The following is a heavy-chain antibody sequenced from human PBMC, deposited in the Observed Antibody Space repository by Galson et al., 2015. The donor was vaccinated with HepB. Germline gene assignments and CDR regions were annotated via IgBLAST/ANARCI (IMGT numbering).Heavy chain of an antibody. D-gene: IGHD2-15*01. CDR1: GFTFSSYA. J-gene: IGHJ6*02. Sequence: SLRLSCAASGFTFSSYAMHWVRQAPGKGLEWVAVISYDGSNKYYADSVKGRFTISRDNSKNTLYLQMNSLRAEDTAVYYCARPDGDYCSGGSCYLYYYYYGMDVWGQGTTVTVSS. V-gene: IGHV3-30-3*01. CDR3: ARPDGDYCSGGSCYLYYYYYGMDV. CDR2: ISYDGSNK.